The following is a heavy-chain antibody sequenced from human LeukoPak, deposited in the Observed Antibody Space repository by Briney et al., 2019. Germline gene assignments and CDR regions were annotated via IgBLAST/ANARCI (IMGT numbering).Heavy chain of an antibody. Sequence: GASVNVSCKASGATFTTYAIIWVRQAPGQGREWMGGIIPVFGTANYAQRLQGRVTITTDESTSTDYMEQTSLRSEDTAVYYWARGYCSSTSCVLDYWGQGTLVTVFS. CDR2: IIPVFGTA. D-gene: IGHD2-2*01. CDR1: GATFTTYA. V-gene: IGHV1-69*05. J-gene: IGHJ4*02. CDR3: ARGYCSSTSCVLDY.